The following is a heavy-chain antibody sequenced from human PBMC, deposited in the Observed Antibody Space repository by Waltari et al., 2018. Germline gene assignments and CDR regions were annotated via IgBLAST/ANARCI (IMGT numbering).Heavy chain of an antibody. Sequence: QLQLQESGPGLAKPSETLSLTCTVSGGSISSRSYYWGWIRQPPGKGLEWIGSSSYIRTTDYNPSLKSRVTISVDTSKNQFSLKLSSVTAADTAVYYCARHGEGVWYFDLLGRGTLVTVSS. J-gene: IGHJ2*01. V-gene: IGHV4-39*01. D-gene: IGHD2-21*01. CDR3: ARHGEGVWYFDL. CDR2: SSYIRTT. CDR1: GGSISSRSYY.